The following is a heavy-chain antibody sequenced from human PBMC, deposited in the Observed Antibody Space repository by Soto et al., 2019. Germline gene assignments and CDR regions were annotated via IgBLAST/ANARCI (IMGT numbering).Heavy chain of an antibody. CDR2: IYYSGST. J-gene: IGHJ4*02. CDR1: GGSISSYY. CDR3: ARSDTVTTRSSYYFDY. Sequence: SETLSLTCIVSGGSISSYYWSWIRQPPGKGLEWIGYIYYSGSTNYNPSLKSRVTISVDTSKNQFSLKLSSVTAADTAVYYCARSDTVTTRSSYYFDYWGQGTLVTVSS. D-gene: IGHD4-17*01. V-gene: IGHV4-59*01.